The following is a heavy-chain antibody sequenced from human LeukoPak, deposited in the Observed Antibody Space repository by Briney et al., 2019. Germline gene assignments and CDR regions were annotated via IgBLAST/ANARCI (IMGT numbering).Heavy chain of an antibody. D-gene: IGHD3-22*01. V-gene: IGHV1-18*01. CDR2: ISGYTGNT. Sequence: ASVKVSCKASGYTFTSYGITWVRQAPGQGLEWMGWISGYTGNTYYAQKLQGRVTMTTDTSTSTAYMELRSLRSDDTAVYYCARDSDTSGYYPLVDYWGQGTLVTVSS. J-gene: IGHJ4*02. CDR1: GYTFTSYG. CDR3: ARDSDTSGYYPLVDY.